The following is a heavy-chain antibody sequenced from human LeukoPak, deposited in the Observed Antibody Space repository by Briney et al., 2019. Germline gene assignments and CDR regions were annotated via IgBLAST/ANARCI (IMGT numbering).Heavy chain of an antibody. CDR2: VRYDGLNK. Sequence: QSGGSLRLSCAASGFTFSTYNMHWVRQAPGKGLEWVAFVRYDGLNKYYADSVKGRFTISRDNSENTLYLQMSSLSAEDTAVYYCARVLNPYYDTSGPKYWGQGTRVTVSS. CDR3: ARVLNPYYDTSGPKY. V-gene: IGHV3-30*02. J-gene: IGHJ4*02. CDR1: GFTFSTYN. D-gene: IGHD3-22*01.